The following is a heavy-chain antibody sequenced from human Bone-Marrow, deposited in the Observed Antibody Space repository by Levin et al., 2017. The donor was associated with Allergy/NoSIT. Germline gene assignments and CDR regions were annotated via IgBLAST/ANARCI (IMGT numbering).Heavy chain of an antibody. D-gene: IGHD5-12*01. V-gene: IGHV3-74*03. CDR1: GFTFSSYW. J-gene: IGHJ4*02. Sequence: GGSLRLSCAASGFTFSSYWMHWVRQAPGKGLVWVSRINSDGTSTTYADSVKGRFTISRDNAKNTLYLQMNSLRAEDTAVYYCGRVDTHSGLFHWGQGTLVTVSS. CDR3: GRVDTHSGLFH. CDR2: INSDGTST.